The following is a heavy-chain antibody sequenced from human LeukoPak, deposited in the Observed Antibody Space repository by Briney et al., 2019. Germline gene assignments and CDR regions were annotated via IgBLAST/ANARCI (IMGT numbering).Heavy chain of an antibody. V-gene: IGHV3-30*03. J-gene: IGHJ4*02. CDR1: GFTFSSYG. CDR3: TYIGY. Sequence: GGSLRLSCAASGFTFSSYGMHWVRQAPSKGLEWVAVISYDGSNKYYADSVKGRFTTSRDNSKNTLYLQMNSLRAEDTAVYYCTYIGYWGQGTLVTVSS. CDR2: ISYDGSNK. D-gene: IGHD1-1*01.